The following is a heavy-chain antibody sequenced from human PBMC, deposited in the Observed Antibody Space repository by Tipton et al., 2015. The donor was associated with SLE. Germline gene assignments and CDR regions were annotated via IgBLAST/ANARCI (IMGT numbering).Heavy chain of an antibody. CDR2: IRSKDYGGTA. Sequence: SLRLSCLGSGFTFDDYGMRWVRQAPGKGLEWVGFIRSKDYGGTADYAASVKGRFTISRDDSKSIVYLQMNSLKVEDTAVYFCTGEGLGGDYMVYWGQGTLVTVSS. J-gene: IGHJ4*02. D-gene: IGHD5/OR15-5a*01. V-gene: IGHV3-49*04. CDR1: GFTFDDYG. CDR3: TGEGLGGDYMVY.